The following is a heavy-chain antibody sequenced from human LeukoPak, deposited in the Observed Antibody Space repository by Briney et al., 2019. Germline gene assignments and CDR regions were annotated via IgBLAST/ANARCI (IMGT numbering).Heavy chain of an antibody. D-gene: IGHD3-16*01. CDR3: ARDLGEAPYYYYYMDV. V-gene: IGHV3-53*01. J-gene: IGHJ6*03. CDR1: GFTVSSNY. CDR2: IYSGGST. Sequence: GSLRLSCAASGFTVSSNYMSWVRQAPGKGLEWVSVIYSGGSTYYADSVKGRFTISRDNAKNSLYLQMNSLRAEDTAVYYCARDLGEAPYYYYYMDVWGKGTTVTVSS.